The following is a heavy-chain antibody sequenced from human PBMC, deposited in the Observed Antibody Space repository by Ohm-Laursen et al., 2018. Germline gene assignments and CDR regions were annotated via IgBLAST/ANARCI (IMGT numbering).Heavy chain of an antibody. V-gene: IGHV3-23*01. CDR3: AREANNWNLWWYFDY. D-gene: IGHD1-7*01. Sequence: SLRLSCAASGFSFSANAMAWVRQAPGKGVEWVAGISISAVGKHYADSVKGRFTISRDNSKNTLYLQMNSLRAEDTAVYYCAREANNWNLWWYFDYWGQGTLVTVSS. CDR1: GFSFSANA. J-gene: IGHJ4*02. CDR2: ISISAVGK.